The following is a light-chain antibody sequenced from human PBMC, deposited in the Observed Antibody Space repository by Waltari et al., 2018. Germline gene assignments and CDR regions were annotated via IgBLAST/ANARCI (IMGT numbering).Light chain of an antibody. J-gene: IGLJ1*01. V-gene: IGLV1-40*01. Sequence: QSVLTQPPSVSGAPGQRVTISCTGSSSNIGAGYDVHWYQQVPGKAPKLLIDGKINRPSWVPDRFSGSKSGTSASLAITGLQAEDEADYYCQSYDDSLTGRVFGTGTKVTVL. CDR1: SSNIGAGYD. CDR3: QSYDDSLTGRV. CDR2: GKI.